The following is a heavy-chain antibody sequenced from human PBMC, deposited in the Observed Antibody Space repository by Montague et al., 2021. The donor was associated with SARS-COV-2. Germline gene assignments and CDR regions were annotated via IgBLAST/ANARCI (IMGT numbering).Heavy chain of an antibody. CDR3: ARRGSSVWGVTVSAELDY. V-gene: IGHV4-34*01. Sequence: SETLSLTCAVYGGSSSGYYWSWIRQPPEKGLEWIGEINQSGRTNNNPSLKSRVIISVDTSKNQFSPKLSSVTAADTAVYYCARRGSSVWGVTVSAELDYWGQGILVIVSS. CDR1: GGSSSGYY. J-gene: IGHJ4*02. D-gene: IGHD3-10*01. CDR2: INQSGRT.